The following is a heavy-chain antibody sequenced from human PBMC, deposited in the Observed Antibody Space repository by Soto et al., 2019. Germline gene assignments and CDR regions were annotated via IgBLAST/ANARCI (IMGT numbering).Heavy chain of an antibody. Sequence: QLQLQESGPGLVKPSETLSLTCTVSGGSISSSSYYWGWIRQPPGKGLEWIGSIYYSGSTSYNPSLKSRVTISVDTSKNQFSLKMRSVTAADTAVYYCARGPVVVVAATRSNYYYGMDVWGQGTTVTVSS. D-gene: IGHD2-15*01. CDR3: ARGPVVVVAATRSNYYYGMDV. CDR1: GGSISSSSYY. V-gene: IGHV4-39*01. J-gene: IGHJ6*02. CDR2: IYYSGST.